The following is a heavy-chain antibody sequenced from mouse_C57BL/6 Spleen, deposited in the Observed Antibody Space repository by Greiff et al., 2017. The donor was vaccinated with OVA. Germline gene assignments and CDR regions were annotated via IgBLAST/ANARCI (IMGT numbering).Heavy chain of an antibody. D-gene: IGHD1-1*01. CDR1: GFSLTSYA. V-gene: IGHV2-9-1*01. CDR2: IWPGGGT. J-gene: IGHJ1*03. Sequence: VQLQESGPGLVAPSQSLSITCTVSGFSLTSYAISWVRQPPGKGLEWLGVIWPGGGTNYNSALKSRLSISKDNSKSQVYLKMNRLQTDDTARYYCARASYGSSSFDDWGKGTTVTVSS. CDR3: ARASYGSSSFDD.